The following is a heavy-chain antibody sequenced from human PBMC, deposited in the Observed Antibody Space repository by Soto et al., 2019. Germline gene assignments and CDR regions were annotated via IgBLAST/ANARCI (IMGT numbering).Heavy chain of an antibody. J-gene: IGHJ5*02. V-gene: IGHV4-59*02. Sequence: QMQLQASGPGLVKPSETLSLTCNVSGASVSHGYWSWIRQPPGKGLEWIGFMYFGGSFNYNPSLTSRATLSVETSKNQFAMKLTSVTASDTAVYYCARRYYDSTGFAVDPWGQGTLVTVSS. CDR1: GASVSHGY. CDR2: MYFGGSF. D-gene: IGHD3-22*01. CDR3: ARRYYDSTGFAVDP.